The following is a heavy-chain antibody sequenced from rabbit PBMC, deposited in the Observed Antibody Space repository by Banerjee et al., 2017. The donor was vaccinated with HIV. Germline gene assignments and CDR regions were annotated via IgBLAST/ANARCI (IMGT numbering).Heavy chain of an antibody. CDR1: GFDFSSYH. Sequence: QERLEESGGGLVTPGGTLTLTCTASGFDFSSYHMGWVRQAPGKGLEWIGCINSSSRNVVYASWATGRFTISKTSSTTVTLQMTSLTAADTATYFCAREIAGPAESFNLWGPGTLVTVS. D-gene: IGHD3-1*01. J-gene: IGHJ4*01. CDR2: INSSSRNV. V-gene: IGHV1S45*01. CDR3: AREIAGPAESFNL.